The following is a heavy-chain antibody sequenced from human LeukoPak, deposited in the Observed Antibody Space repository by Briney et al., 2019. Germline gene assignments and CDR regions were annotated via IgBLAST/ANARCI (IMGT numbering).Heavy chain of an antibody. J-gene: IGHJ6*04. CDR1: LFIISNYE. CDR2: ISSSSSYI. Sequence: PGGALRLSRAATLFIISNYEMSWVREPPAKGLEGVSAISSSSSYIYYADSVKGRFTISRDNAKNSLYLHMNNLRAGDTAVYYCAELGITMIGGVWGKGTTVTISS. V-gene: IGHV3-21*03. CDR3: AELGITMIGGV. D-gene: IGHD3-10*02.